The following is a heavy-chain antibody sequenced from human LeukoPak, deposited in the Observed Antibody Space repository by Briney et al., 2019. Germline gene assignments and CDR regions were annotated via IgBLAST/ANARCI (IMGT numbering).Heavy chain of an antibody. CDR2: ISGYNDNK. CDR1: GYTFTSYG. Sequence: ASVKVSFKASGYTFTSYGISWVRQAPGQGLEWMGWISGYNDNKTPAQSFQDRVTMTIDTSSNTAYMELRSLRSDDTALYFCVRDGDRDAYYYGFDFWGQGTLVTVSS. J-gene: IGHJ4*02. D-gene: IGHD3-10*01. CDR3: VRDGDRDAYYYGFDF. V-gene: IGHV1-18*01.